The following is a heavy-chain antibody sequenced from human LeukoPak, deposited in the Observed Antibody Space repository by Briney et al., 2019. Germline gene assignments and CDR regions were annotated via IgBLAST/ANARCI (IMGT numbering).Heavy chain of an antibody. J-gene: IGHJ4*02. CDR3: AKARSPYCSGGSCYGDFDY. Sequence: GGSLRLSCAASGFTFSSYAMSWVRQAPGKGLEWVSAISGSGGSTYYADSVKGRFTISRDNPKNTLYLQMNSLRAEDTAVYYCAKARSPYCSGGSCYGDFDYWGQGTLVTVSS. CDR1: GFTFSSYA. CDR2: ISGSGGST. V-gene: IGHV3-23*01. D-gene: IGHD2-15*01.